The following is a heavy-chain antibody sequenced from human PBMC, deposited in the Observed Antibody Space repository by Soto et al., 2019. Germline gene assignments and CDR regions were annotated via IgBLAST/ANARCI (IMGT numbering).Heavy chain of an antibody. V-gene: IGHV5-51*01. CDR3: ARSGYWYYYDSSGYSHGMDV. D-gene: IGHD3-22*01. Sequence: GESLKISCKGSGYSFTSYWIGWVRQMPGKGLEWMGIIYPGDSDTRYSPSFQGQVTISADKSISTAYLQWSSLKASDTAMYYCARSGYWYYYDSSGYSHGMDVWGQGTTVTVSS. J-gene: IGHJ6*02. CDR1: GYSFTSYW. CDR2: IYPGDSDT.